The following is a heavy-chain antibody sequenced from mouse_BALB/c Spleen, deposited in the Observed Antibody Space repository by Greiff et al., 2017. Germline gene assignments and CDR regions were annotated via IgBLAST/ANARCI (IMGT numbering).Heavy chain of an antibody. CDR3: AKGRENSLPAGAMDY. J-gene: IGHJ4*01. Sequence: QVQLQQSGPSLVQPSQSLSITCTVSGFSLTSYGVHWVRQSPGKGLEWLGVIWRGGSTDYNAAFMSRLSITKDNSKSQVFFKMNSLQADDTAIYYCAKGRENSLPAGAMDYWGQGTSVTVSS. CDR2: IWRGGST. V-gene: IGHV2-5-1*01. D-gene: IGHD1-2*01. CDR1: GFSLTSYG.